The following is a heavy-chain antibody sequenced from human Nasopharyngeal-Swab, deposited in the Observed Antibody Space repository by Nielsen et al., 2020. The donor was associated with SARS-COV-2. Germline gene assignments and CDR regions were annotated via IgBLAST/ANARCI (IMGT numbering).Heavy chain of an antibody. CDR1: AGSFSGYY. J-gene: IGHJ6*02. Sequence: SETLSLTCAVYAGSFSGYYWSWIRQPPGKGLEWIGEINHSGSTNYNPSLKSRVTISVDTSKNQFSLKLCSVTAADTAVYYCARGRKIRFLRYGMDVWGQGTTVTVSS. D-gene: IGHD3-3*01. CDR2: INHSGST. V-gene: IGHV4-34*01. CDR3: ARGRKIRFLRYGMDV.